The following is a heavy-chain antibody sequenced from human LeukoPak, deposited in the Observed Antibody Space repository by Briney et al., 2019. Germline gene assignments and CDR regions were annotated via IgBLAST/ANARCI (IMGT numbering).Heavy chain of an antibody. J-gene: IGHJ6*02. CDR2: IYYSGST. D-gene: IGHD5-18*01. V-gene: IGHV4-59*08. CDR3: ARAGYSYGYVHNYYYYSGMDV. Sequence: SETLSLTCTVSGGSISSYYWSWIRQPPGKGLEWIGYIYYSGSTNYNPSLKSRVTISVDTSKNQFSLKLSSVTAADTAVYYCARAGYSYGYVHNYYYYSGMDVWGQGPTVTVSS. CDR1: GGSISSYY.